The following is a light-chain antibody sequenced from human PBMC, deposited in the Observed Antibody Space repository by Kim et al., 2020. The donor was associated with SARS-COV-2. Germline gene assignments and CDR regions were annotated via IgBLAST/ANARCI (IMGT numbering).Light chain of an antibody. CDR1: ESIHAN. CDR2: SAS. J-gene: IGKJ5*01. Sequence: SPGETATLSCRASESIHANLAWYQQKAGQPPRLLVYSASTRATGIPARFTGRGSGTQFTLTISSLQAEDSAVFFCQQYEDWPLITFGQGTRLEIK. CDR3: QQYEDWPLIT. V-gene: IGKV3-15*01.